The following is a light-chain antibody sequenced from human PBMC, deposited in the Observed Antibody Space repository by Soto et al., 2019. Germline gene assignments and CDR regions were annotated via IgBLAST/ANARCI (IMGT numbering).Light chain of an antibody. CDR3: HQYNSWPLGT. Sequence: GMKKSPATVSVSPRERATLSCRASQSVSEYLAWYQQKPGQAPRLLIYGASTRATGIPARFSGSGSGTEFTLTISSLQSEDFALYYCHQYNSWPLGTLAQGTKVDI. CDR1: QSVSEY. J-gene: IGKJ2*01. V-gene: IGKV3-15*01. CDR2: GAS.